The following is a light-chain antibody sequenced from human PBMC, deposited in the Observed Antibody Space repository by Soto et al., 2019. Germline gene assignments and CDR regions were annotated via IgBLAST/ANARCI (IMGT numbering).Light chain of an antibody. CDR3: SSYTSRSTLYV. CDR2: EVT. V-gene: IGLV2-14*01. J-gene: IGLJ1*01. Sequence: QSALTQPRSVSGSPGQSVTISCTGTSSDVGGYNYVSWYQHNPGKAPKLMVYEVTNRPSGVSDRFSGSKSGNTASLTISGLQADDEGYYYCSSYTSRSTLYVFGTGTQLTVL. CDR1: SSDVGGYNY.